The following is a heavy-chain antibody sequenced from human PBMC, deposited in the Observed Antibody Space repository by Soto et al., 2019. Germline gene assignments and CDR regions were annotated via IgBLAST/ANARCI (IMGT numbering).Heavy chain of an antibody. CDR1: GVSITSYF. J-gene: IGHJ3*01. D-gene: IGHD5-18*01. CDR2: ISFSGAT. CDR3: AIDPRDVYKLSFEF. Sequence: PSETLSLTCTVSGVSITSYFWSWIRQTPGKGLDWIGSISFSGATYSNPSLKGRAALSVDTSENHLSLTLNSLTSADTAVYFCAIDPRDVYKLSFEFW. V-gene: IGHV4-59*01.